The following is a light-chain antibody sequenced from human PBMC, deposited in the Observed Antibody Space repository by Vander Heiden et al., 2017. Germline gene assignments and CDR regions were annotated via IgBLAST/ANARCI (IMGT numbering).Light chain of an antibody. CDR3: LLYDGGAWV. CDR1: TGAVNSGYY. V-gene: IGLV7-43*01. J-gene: IGLJ3*02. Sequence: TVVTQEPSLTVSPGGTVNPTCATSTGAVNSGYYPNWFHQKPGHAPRALIYSTSNTSSVSPARFAGSLRGGKAALTLSGVQPEDEAEYYCLLYDGGAWVFGGGTKLTVL. CDR2: STS.